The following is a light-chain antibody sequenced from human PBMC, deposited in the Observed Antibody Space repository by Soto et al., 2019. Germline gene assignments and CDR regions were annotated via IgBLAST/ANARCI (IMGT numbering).Light chain of an antibody. V-gene: IGKV1-39*01. J-gene: IGKJ3*01. CDR3: EQSYSTPFT. Sequence: DIQMTQAPSSLSASVGDRVTITCRASQSITTSLSWYQQKPGKAPKVLIYGASNLQGGVPSRFSGSGSGTDFTLIISSLQPEYFAAYYCEQSYSTPFTFGPGTRVDVK. CDR2: GAS. CDR1: QSITTS.